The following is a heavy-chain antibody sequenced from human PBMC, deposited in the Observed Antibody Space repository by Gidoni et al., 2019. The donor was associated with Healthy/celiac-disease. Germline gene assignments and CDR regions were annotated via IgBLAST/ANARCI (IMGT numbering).Heavy chain of an antibody. Sequence: VKLVQSGAEGQKTGESLKISCKGSGTSFTSYWLGWVRQMPGKGLGWMGLIYPGDSDTRYGPSFQGQVTISADKSISTAYLQWSSLKASDTAMYYCALVKGVIDQGDYWGQGTLVTVSS. CDR1: GTSFTSYW. CDR3: ALVKGVIDQGDY. CDR2: IYPGDSDT. D-gene: IGHD3-16*02. J-gene: IGHJ4*02. V-gene: IGHV5-51*01.